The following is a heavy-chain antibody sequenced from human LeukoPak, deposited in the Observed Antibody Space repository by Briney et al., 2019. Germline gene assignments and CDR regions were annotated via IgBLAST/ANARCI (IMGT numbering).Heavy chain of an antibody. CDR1: GYTFTSYY. CDR2: INPSGGST. V-gene: IGHV1-46*01. Sequence: ASVKVSCKASGYTFTSYYMHWVRQAPGQGLEWMGMINPSGGSTSYAQKFQGRVTMTRDTSTSTVYMELSSLRSEDTAVYYCARAHYYDSSGYYYAFDIWGQGTMVTVSS. J-gene: IGHJ3*02. D-gene: IGHD3-22*01. CDR3: ARAHYYDSSGYYYAFDI.